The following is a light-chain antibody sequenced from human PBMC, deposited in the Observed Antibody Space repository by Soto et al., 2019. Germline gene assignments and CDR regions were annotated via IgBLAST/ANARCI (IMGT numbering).Light chain of an antibody. CDR3: TSYVGNDIWV. J-gene: IGLJ3*02. V-gene: IGLV2-8*01. CDR1: SSDVGAYKY. CDR2: EVT. Sequence: QSALTQPPSVSGSPGQSVTISCTGTSSDVGAYKYVSWYQQYPGKAPKLMIYEVTKRPSGVPDRFSGSKSGNTASLTVSGLQAEDEADYYCTSYVGNDIWVFGGGTQLTVL.